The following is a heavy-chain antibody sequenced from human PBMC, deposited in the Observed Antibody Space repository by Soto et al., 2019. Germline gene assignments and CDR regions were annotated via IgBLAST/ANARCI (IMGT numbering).Heavy chain of an antibody. CDR1: GDAIGNGDYY. CDR2: IFHIGST. D-gene: IGHD2-21*01. CDR3: AREVMYSPSRGFPIIN. Sequence: QVQLQESGPGLVKPSQTLSVTCTVSGDAIGNGDYYWTWIRQHPGKALEWLGNIFHIGSTYSNPSLTSRVTITLDTSKNMFSLRLTSVTAADTAVYYCAREVMYSPSRGFPIINWGQGTLVTVSS. V-gene: IGHV4-31*03. J-gene: IGHJ4*02.